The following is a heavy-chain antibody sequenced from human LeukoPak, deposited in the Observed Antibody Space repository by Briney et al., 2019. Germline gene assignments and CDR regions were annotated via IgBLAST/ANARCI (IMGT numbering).Heavy chain of an antibody. CDR2: ISNNGGFT. CDR3: AKSYCTSTSCPFDY. Sequence: GGSLRLSCAASGFTFSSYAMHWVRQAPGKGPEYVSGISNNGGFTYYAKSVKDRFTISRDNSKNTLYLQMGSLRAEDMAVYSCAKSYCTSTSCPFDYWGRGTLVTVSS. J-gene: IGHJ4*02. CDR1: GFTFSSYA. V-gene: IGHV3-64*01. D-gene: IGHD2-2*01.